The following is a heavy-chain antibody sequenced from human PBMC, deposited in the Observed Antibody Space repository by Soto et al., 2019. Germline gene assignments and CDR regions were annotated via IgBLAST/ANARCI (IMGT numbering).Heavy chain of an antibody. J-gene: IGHJ4*02. Sequence: EVQLVESGGGVVRPGGSLRLSCAASGFPFDDYGMSWVRQAPGKGLEWVSGINRDGGSTGYADSVKGRFTISRDNSKNSLYLQMNSLRAEDTAFYYCARAPGYYGYFFDFWGQGTLVTVSS. CDR1: GFPFDDYG. V-gene: IGHV3-20*04. D-gene: IGHD4-17*01. CDR2: INRDGGST. CDR3: ARAPGYYGYFFDF.